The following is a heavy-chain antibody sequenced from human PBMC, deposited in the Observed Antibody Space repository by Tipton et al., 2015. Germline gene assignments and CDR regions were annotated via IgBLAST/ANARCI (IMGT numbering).Heavy chain of an antibody. J-gene: IGHJ4*02. Sequence: SLRLSCAASGFTFSSYAMSWVRQAPGKGLEWVSGISGGGGSTYYADSVEGRFTISRDNYKNTVDLQMNSLRGEDTAVYYCAKDRGEYDTSGYYYDSWGQGTLVIVSS. CDR2: ISGGGGST. D-gene: IGHD3-22*01. V-gene: IGHV3-23*01. CDR1: GFTFSSYA. CDR3: AKDRGEYDTSGYYYDS.